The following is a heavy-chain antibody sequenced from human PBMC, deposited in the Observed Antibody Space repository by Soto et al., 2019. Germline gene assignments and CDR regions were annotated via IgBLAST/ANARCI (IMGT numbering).Heavy chain of an antibody. CDR3: ARAIGADFFDY. CDR1: GFTFSNYA. CDR2: ISDSGVNT. D-gene: IGHD6-25*01. V-gene: IGHV3-23*01. J-gene: IGHJ4*02. Sequence: GGSLRLSCTASGFTFSNYAMSWVRQAPGMGLEWVSTISDSGVNTFFGDSMKDRFTISRDNSKSTVYLQLNTVRAEDTAIYYCARAIGADFFDYWGQGTLVTSPQ.